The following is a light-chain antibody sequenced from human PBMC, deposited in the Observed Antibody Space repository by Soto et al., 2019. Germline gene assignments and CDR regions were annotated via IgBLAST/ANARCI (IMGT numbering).Light chain of an antibody. J-gene: IGKJ5*01. V-gene: IGKV3-15*01. Sequence: DIVMTQSPATLSVSPGERATLSCRASQSISSNLAWYQQKPGQAPRLLIDGASTRATGISARFSGSGSGTEFTLTISSLQSEDLAVYYCQQYNNWPRTLGQGTRLEIK. CDR2: GAS. CDR1: QSISSN. CDR3: QQYNNWPRT.